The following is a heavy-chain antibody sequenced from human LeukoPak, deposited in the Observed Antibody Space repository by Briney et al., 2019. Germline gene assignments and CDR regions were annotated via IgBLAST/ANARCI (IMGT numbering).Heavy chain of an antibody. CDR3: AKDSPGIAARPDFDY. CDR1: GFTFSSYS. D-gene: IGHD6-6*01. J-gene: IGHJ4*02. CDR2: ISSSSSYI. V-gene: IGHV3-21*04. Sequence: GGSLRLSCAASGFTFSSYSVNWVRQAPGKGLEWVSSISSSSSYIYYADSVKGRFTISRDNAKNTLYLQMNSLRAEDTAVYYCAKDSPGIAARPDFDYWGQGTLVTVSS.